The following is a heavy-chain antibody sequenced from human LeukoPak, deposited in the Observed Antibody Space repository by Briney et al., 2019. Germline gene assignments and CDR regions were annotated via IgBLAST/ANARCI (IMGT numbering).Heavy chain of an antibody. CDR3: ARDNDYYDSSGYSH. CDR1: GFTFSSYS. V-gene: IGHV3-48*04. Sequence: PGGSLRLSCVVSGFTFSSYSMNWVRQAPGKGLEWISYISSGSSTIYYADSVKGRFTISRDNAKNSLYLQMNSLRAEDTAVYYCARDNDYYDSSGYSHWGQGTLVTVSS. J-gene: IGHJ4*02. D-gene: IGHD3-22*01. CDR2: ISSGSSTI.